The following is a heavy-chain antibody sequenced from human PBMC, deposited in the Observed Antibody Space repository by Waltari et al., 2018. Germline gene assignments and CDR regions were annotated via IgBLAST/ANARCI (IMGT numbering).Heavy chain of an antibody. CDR2: ISSSSSTI. J-gene: IGHJ4*02. V-gene: IGHV3-48*01. CDR1: GCTFSSST. CDR3: ATEDSYGFGDY. Sequence: EVQLVESGGGLVQPGGSLRLSCAASGCTFSSSTMNWVRQAPGKGLEWVSYISSSSSTIYYADSVKGRFTISRDNAKNSLYLQMNSLRAEDTAVYYCATEDSYGFGDYWGQGTLVTVSS. D-gene: IGHD5-18*01.